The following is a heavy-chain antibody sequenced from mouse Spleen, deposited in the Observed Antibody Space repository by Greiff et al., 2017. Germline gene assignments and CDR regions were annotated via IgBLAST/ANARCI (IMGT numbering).Heavy chain of an antibody. D-gene: IGHD2-10*01. Sequence: VQLQQSGPELVKPGASVKMSCKASGYTFTDYYMNWVKQSHGKSLEWIGVINPYNGGTSYNQKFKGKATLTVDKSSSTAYMELNSLTSEDSAVYYCARPSYYGNYGDAMDYWGQGTSVTVSS. CDR3: ARPSYYGNYGDAMDY. J-gene: IGHJ4*01. CDR1: GYTFTDYY. V-gene: IGHV1-19*01. CDR2: INPYNGGT.